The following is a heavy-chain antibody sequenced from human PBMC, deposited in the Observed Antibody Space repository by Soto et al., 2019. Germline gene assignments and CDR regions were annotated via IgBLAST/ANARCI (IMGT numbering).Heavy chain of an antibody. CDR2: IIPVFGTA. CDR1: GGVFRNYA. D-gene: IGHD1-26*01. Sequence: QVQLVQSGAEVKKPGSSVKVSCKASGGVFRNYAINWVRQAPGQGLEWMGGIIPVFGTADYAQKFQGRVTITVDESTTTAYMELTSLKTEDTAVYYCARDRWGSYSFDSWGQGTLVTVAS. J-gene: IGHJ5*01. V-gene: IGHV1-69*01. CDR3: ARDRWGSYSFDS.